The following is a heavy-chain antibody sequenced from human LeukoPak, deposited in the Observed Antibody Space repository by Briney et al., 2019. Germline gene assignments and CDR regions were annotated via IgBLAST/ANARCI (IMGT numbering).Heavy chain of an antibody. CDR2: IIPIFGTA. CDR1: GGTFRSYA. V-gene: IGHV1-69*13. Sequence: GASVKVSCKASGGTFRSYAINWVRQAPGQGLEWMGGIIPIFGTANYAQNFQGRVTITADESTSTAYMELSSLRSEDTAVYYCARDRVGMSHGFDIWGQGTMVTVSS. J-gene: IGHJ3*02. CDR3: ARDRVGMSHGFDI. D-gene: IGHD5/OR15-5a*01.